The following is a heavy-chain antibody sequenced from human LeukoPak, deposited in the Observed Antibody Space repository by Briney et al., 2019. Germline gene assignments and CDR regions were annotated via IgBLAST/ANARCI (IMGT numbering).Heavy chain of an antibody. V-gene: IGHV1-2*02. Sequence: ASVKVSCKASGYTFTGYYMHWVRQAPGQGLEWMGWINPNSGGSNYAQKFQGRVTMTGDTSISTAYMELSRLRSDDTAVYYCARERTGDIVVVPAENAWFDPWGQGTLVTVSS. CDR2: INPNSGGS. J-gene: IGHJ5*02. CDR1: GYTFTGYY. D-gene: IGHD2-2*01. CDR3: ARERTGDIVVVPAENAWFDP.